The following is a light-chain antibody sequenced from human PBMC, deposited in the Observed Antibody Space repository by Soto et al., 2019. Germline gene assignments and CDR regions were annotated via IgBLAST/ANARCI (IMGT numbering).Light chain of an antibody. CDR1: QNIIRY. CDR2: AAS. CDR3: QQSYSPLYT. V-gene: IGKV1-39*01. J-gene: IGKJ2*01. Sequence: DIQMTQSPASLSASVGDRVTITCRASQNIIRYLNWYQQKPGKAPKLLIYAASNLQSGVPPRFNGSGSRTDFTLSISSLQPEDFATYFCQQSYSPLYTFGQGTKVEIK.